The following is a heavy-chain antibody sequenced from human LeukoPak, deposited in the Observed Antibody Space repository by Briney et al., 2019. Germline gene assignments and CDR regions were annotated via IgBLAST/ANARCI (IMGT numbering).Heavy chain of an antibody. CDR3: ARAQTTAGRFDC. D-gene: IGHD4-11*01. CDR1: GFTFSRYW. Sequence: GGSLRLSCAASGFTFSRYWMHWVRQVPGKGLVWVSRINSDGSSTNYADSVKGRFTISRDNSKNTLYLQMSSLRVEDTAVYYCARAQTTAGRFDCWGQGTLVTVSS. J-gene: IGHJ4*02. CDR2: INSDGSST. V-gene: IGHV3-74*01.